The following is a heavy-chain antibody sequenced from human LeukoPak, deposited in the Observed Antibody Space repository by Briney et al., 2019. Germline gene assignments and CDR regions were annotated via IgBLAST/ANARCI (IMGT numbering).Heavy chain of an antibody. Sequence: SETLSLTCTVSGGSISSSSYYWGWIRQPPGKGLEWIGSIYSAGSTNYNPSLKSRLTISVDTSKNPFSLRLTSVTAADTAVYYCAAVVTYSGYDTFDYWGQGTLDTVPS. D-gene: IGHD5-12*01. CDR3: AAVVTYSGYDTFDY. J-gene: IGHJ4*02. CDR1: GGSISSSSYY. V-gene: IGHV4-39*07. CDR2: IYSAGST.